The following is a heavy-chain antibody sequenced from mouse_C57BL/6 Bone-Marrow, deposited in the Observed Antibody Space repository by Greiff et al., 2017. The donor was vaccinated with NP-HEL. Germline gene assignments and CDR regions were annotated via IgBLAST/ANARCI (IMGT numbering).Heavy chain of an antibody. CDR1: GFTFSDYG. V-gene: IGHV5-17*01. D-gene: IGHD2-12*01. J-gene: IGHJ4*01. Sequence: EVQLVESGGGLVKPGGSLKLSCAASGFTFSDYGMHWVRQAPEKGLEWVAYISSGSSTIYYADTVKGRFTISSDTAKNTLFLQMTSLRSEDTAMYYCARRYRGLYYYAMDYWGQGTSVTVSS. CDR2: ISSGSSTI. CDR3: ARRYRGLYYYAMDY.